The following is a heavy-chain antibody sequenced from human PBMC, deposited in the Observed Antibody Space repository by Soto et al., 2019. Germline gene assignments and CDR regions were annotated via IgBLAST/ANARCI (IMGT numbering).Heavy chain of an antibody. CDR2: LSEDDGRT. CDR1: GFTFSSSG. Sequence: EVQLLASGGGLVQPGGSLRLSCAASGFTFSSSGMSWVRQAPGKGLEWISGLSEDDGRTTYADSVSGRFTISRDISKNTLYLQMDSLRVEDTAVYCCAKDSGYDSTDWGQGTLVTVSS. J-gene: IGHJ4*02. V-gene: IGHV3-23*01. CDR3: AKDSGYDSTD. D-gene: IGHD3-22*01.